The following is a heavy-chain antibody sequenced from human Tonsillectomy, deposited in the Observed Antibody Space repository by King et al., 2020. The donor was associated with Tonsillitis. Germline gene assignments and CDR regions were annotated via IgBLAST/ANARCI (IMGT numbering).Heavy chain of an antibody. Sequence: QLVQSGAEVTKPGASVKVSCKVSGYTLTELSMHWVRQAPGKGLEWMGGFDPEDDETIYAQKFQGRVTMTEDTSTDKAYMELSSLRSEDTAVYYCTTLGLANWGFSYSYYGMDVWGQGTTVTVS. D-gene: IGHD7-27*01. CDR3: TTLGLANWGFSYSYYGMDV. CDR2: FDPEDDET. J-gene: IGHJ6*02. CDR1: GYTLTELS. V-gene: IGHV1-24*01.